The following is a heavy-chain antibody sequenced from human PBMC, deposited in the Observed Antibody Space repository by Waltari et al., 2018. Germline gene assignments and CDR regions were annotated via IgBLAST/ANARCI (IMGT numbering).Heavy chain of an antibody. CDR1: GFTVSSNY. D-gene: IGHD1-26*01. CDR2: IYSGGST. CDR3: ARDKWELNYFDY. Sequence: EVQLVESGGGLIQPGGSLRLSCAASGFTVSSNYISWVRQAPGKGLEWVSVIYSGGSTYYADSVKGRFTISRDNSKNTLYLQMNSLRAEDTAVYYCARDKWELNYFDYWGQGTLVTVSS. J-gene: IGHJ4*02. V-gene: IGHV3-53*01.